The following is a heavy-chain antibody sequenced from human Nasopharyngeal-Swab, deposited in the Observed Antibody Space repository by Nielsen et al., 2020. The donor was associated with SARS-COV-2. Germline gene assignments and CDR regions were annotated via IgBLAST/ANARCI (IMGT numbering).Heavy chain of an antibody. CDR1: GFTFSRYA. CDR2: ISFAGTNK. J-gene: IGHJ5*02. D-gene: IGHD4-17*01. CDR3: ARDPTVTTFNWLDP. V-gene: IGHV3-30*04. Sequence: GESLKISCAASGFTFSRYAMHWVRQAPGKGLEWVAGISFAGTNKYYTDSVKGRFTISRDDSKNTLYLLMDNLRPDDTAVYYCARDPTVTTFNWLDPWGQGTLVTVSS.